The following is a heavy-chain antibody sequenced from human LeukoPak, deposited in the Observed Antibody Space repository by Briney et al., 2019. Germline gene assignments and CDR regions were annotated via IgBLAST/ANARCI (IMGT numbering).Heavy chain of an antibody. D-gene: IGHD6-19*01. CDR2: IGVFNGNR. CDR3: GRDWAWHVQF. Sequence: GASVKVSCKTSGYTFSRYGFSWVRQAPGQGLEWIGWIGVFNGNRNYAKSVQGRITLTADTSTNTTYMELRSLTSDDTAVYFCGRDWAWHVQFWGQGTLITVSS. J-gene: IGHJ4*02. CDR1: GYTFSRYG. V-gene: IGHV1-18*01.